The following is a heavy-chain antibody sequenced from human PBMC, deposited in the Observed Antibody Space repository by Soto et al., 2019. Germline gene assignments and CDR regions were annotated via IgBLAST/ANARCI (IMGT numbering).Heavy chain of an antibody. CDR3: ANTISSFHFDY. CDR1: GFTLSSYF. Sequence: HVQLVESGGGVVQPGGSLRLSCVASGFTLSSYFMHWVRQAPGKGLEWVAVISYDENNKYYADSVRGRLTISRDNSTNTLYMQMNSLRAEDTGLYYCANTISSFHFDYWGQGTLVTGSS. V-gene: IGHV3-30*18. D-gene: IGHD6-6*01. CDR2: ISYDENNK. J-gene: IGHJ4*02.